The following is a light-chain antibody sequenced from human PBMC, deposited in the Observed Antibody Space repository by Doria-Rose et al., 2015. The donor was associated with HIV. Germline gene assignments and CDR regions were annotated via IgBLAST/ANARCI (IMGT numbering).Light chain of an antibody. Sequence: DVRVTQSPESLGMSLGERATLNCKSNQSLLYTSKNYLAWYQQKPGQPPKLLIYWASTRQSGVPARFSGSGSGTDSNLTISSLEAEDVAVYYCQQYYDTPSFGPGTTVDIK. CDR1: QSLLYTSKNY. J-gene: IGKJ3*01. CDR2: WAS. CDR3: QQYYDTPS. V-gene: IGKV4-1*01.